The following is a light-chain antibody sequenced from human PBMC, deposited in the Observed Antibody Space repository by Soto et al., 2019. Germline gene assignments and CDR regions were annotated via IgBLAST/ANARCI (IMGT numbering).Light chain of an antibody. J-gene: IGKJ2*01. CDR3: MQGTHWPPYT. Sequence: DVVMTQSPLSLPVTVGQPASISCRSSQSLIHSDGNTYLNWFLQRPGQSPRRLIYQVSKRDSVVPDRFSGSGSGTDFTLKISRVEAEDVGVYYCMQGTHWPPYTFGQGTKLEIK. CDR1: QSLIHSDGNTY. V-gene: IGKV2-30*02. CDR2: QVS.